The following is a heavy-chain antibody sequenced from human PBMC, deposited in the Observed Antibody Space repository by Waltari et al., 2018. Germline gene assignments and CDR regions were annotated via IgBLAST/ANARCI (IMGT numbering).Heavy chain of an antibody. CDR1: GFAFDDYA. D-gene: IGHD4-4*01. CDR3: AKDGTTLKNYYGLDV. Sequence: EVQLVESGGGLVKPGRSLRLSWAASGFAFDDYAIHWVRQAPGKGLEWVSGISRNSDRIGHADSVKGRFTISRDNAKNYLYLQMNSLRAEDTALYFCAKDGTTLKNYYGLDVWGQGTTVTVSS. J-gene: IGHJ6*02. V-gene: IGHV3-9*01. CDR2: ISRNSDRI.